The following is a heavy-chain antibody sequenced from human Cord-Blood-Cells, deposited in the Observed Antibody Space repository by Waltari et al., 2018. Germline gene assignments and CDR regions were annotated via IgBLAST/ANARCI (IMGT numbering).Heavy chain of an antibody. CDR3: ARGYYAFDI. CDR2: INHSGST. D-gene: IGHD1-26*01. V-gene: IGHV4-34*01. CDR1: GGSFGGYY. Sequence: QVQLQQWGAGLLKPSETLSLTCAVYGGSFGGYYWSWIRQPPGKGLEWIGEINHSGSTNYNPSLKSRVTISVDTSKNQFSLKLSSVTAADTAVYYCARGYYAFDIWGQGTMVTVSS. J-gene: IGHJ3*02.